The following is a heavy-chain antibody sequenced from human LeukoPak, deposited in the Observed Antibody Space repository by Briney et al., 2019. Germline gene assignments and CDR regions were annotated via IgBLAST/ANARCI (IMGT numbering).Heavy chain of an antibody. CDR3: ARGEDIVVVPAAMSEWEYFQH. V-gene: IGHV4-61*02. CDR2: IYTDGST. D-gene: IGHD2-2*01. J-gene: IGHJ1*01. Sequence: SETLSLTCTVSGGSVSSGSYGWSWIRQHAGKGLEWIGRIYTDGSTSYNPSLKSRVTMSVDTSKNQFSLKLSSVTAADTAVYYCARGEDIVVVPAAMSEWEYFQHWGQGTLVTVSS. CDR1: GGSVSSGSYG.